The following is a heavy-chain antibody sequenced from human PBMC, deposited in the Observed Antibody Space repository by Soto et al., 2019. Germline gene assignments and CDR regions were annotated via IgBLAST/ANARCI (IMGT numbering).Heavy chain of an antibody. D-gene: IGHD3-10*01. Sequence: LRLSCTASGFTFGDYAMSWFRQAPGKGLEWVGFIRSKPYDGTTEYAASAKGRFTISRDDSKSIAYLQMNSLKTEDTAVYYCAKDLFSMVRGASYYSYGMDVWGQGATVTVSS. CDR2: IRSKPYDGTT. CDR1: GFTFGDYA. V-gene: IGHV3-49*03. CDR3: AKDLFSMVRGASYYSYGMDV. J-gene: IGHJ6*02.